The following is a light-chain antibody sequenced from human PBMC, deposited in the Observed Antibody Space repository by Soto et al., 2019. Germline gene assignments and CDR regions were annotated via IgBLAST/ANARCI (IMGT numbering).Light chain of an antibody. J-gene: IGLJ2*01. Sequence: QSVLTQPRSVSGSPGQSVTISCSGSSTNVGVNPVNWYQQFPGTAPRLLIYTNDQRPSGVPGRFSGSKSGTTASLDISGLQSDDEADYYCAAWDDSLYGLVFGGGTQLTVL. CDR2: TND. V-gene: IGLV1-44*01. CDR3: AAWDDSLYGLV. CDR1: STNVGVNP.